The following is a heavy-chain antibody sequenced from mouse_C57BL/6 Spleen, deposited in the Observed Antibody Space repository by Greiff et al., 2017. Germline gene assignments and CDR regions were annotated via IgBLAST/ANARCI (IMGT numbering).Heavy chain of an antibody. V-gene: IGHV1-50*01. D-gene: IGHD2-5*01. CDR2: IDPSDSYT. CDR1: GYTFTSYW. J-gene: IGHJ2*01. Sequence: VQLQQPGAELVKPGASVKLSCKASGYTFTSYWMHWVKQRPGQGLEWIGEIDPSDSYTNYNQKFKGKATLTVDTSSSTAYMQLSSLTSEDSAVYYCASSYSTYSYYFDYWGQGTTLTVSS. CDR3: ASSYSTYSYYFDY.